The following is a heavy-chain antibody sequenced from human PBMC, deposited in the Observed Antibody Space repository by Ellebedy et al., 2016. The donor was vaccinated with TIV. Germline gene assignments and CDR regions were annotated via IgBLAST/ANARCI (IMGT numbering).Heavy chain of an antibody. V-gene: IGHV4-59*01. D-gene: IGHD3-22*01. CDR2: IYYSGST. Sequence: MPSETLSLTCTVSGGSISNYYWSWIRQPPGKGLEWIGYIYYSGSTNYNPSLKSRVTISVDTSKNQFSLKLRSVTAADTAVYYCAREGGDDSSGFNAFDIWGQGTMVTVSS. CDR3: AREGGDDSSGFNAFDI. CDR1: GGSISNYY. J-gene: IGHJ3*02.